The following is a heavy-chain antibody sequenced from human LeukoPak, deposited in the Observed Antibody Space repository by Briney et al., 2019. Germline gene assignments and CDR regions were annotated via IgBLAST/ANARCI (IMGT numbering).Heavy chain of an antibody. CDR1: GFTFSSYW. J-gene: IGHJ4*02. V-gene: IGHV3-7*01. Sequence: PGGSLRLSCAASGFTFSSYWMSWVRQAPGKGLEWVANIKQDGSEKYYVDSVKGRFTISRDNAKNSLYLQMNSLRAEDTAVYYCAREADYCSGGSCELPFDYWGQGTLVTVSS. D-gene: IGHD2-15*01. CDR2: IKQDGSEK. CDR3: AREADYCSGGSCELPFDY.